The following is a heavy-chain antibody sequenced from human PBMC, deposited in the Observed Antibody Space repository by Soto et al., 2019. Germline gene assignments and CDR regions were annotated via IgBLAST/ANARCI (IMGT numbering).Heavy chain of an antibody. V-gene: IGHV1-8*01. CDR2: MNPNSGDT. Sequence: ASVKVSCKASGDSFTSYDINCVRQATGQGLEWMGWMNPNSGDTGYAQKFQGRVTMTRNTSITTGYMELSSLRSEDTAVYYCARGITGEGGWFDPWGQGTLVTVSS. J-gene: IGHJ5*02. CDR1: GDSFTSYD. CDR3: ARGITGEGGWFDP. D-gene: IGHD7-27*01.